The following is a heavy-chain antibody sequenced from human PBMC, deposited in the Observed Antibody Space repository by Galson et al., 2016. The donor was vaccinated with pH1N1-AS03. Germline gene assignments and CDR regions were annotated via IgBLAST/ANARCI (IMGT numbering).Heavy chain of an antibody. Sequence: PAEKGLEWVGRVYPGLSSNYNPSLKDRVTISVDTSKNQFSLKLRSVTAADTAVYYCAREGCGARSTTGCYASGLGRRSYMDVWGKGTTVTVSS. V-gene: IGHV4-61*02. CDR3: AREGCGARSTTGCYASGLGRRSYMDV. D-gene: IGHD2-2*01. CDR2: VYPGLSS. J-gene: IGHJ6*04.